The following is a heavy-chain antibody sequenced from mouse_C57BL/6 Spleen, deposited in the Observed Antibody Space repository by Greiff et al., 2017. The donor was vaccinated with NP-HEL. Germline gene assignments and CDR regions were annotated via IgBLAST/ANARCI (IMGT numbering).Heavy chain of an antibody. D-gene: IGHD2-10*02. CDR1: GYAFSSSW. J-gene: IGHJ2*01. CDR3: ARDEVYGNYDY. CDR2: IYPGDGDT. Sequence: VKLQESGPELVKPGASVKISCKASGYAFSSSWMNWVKQRPGKGLEWIGRIYPGDGDTNYNGKFKGKATLTADKSSSTAYMQLSSLTSEDSAVYFCARDEVYGNYDYWGQGTTLTVSS. V-gene: IGHV1-82*01.